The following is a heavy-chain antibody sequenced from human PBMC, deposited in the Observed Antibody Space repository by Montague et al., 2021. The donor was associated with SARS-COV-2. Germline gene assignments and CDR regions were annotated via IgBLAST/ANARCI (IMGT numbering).Heavy chain of an antibody. J-gene: IGHJ4*02. CDR1: GGSISSSHW. CDR3: ARTGYSSGWHSFDY. CDR2: IYHSGST. Sequence: SETLSLTCAVSGGSISSSHWWSWVRQPPGKGLEWIGEIYHSGSTNYNPSLKSRVTISIDKSKNQFSLKLSSVTAADTAVYYRARTGYSSGWHSFDYWGQGTLVTVSS. D-gene: IGHD6-19*01. V-gene: IGHV4-4*02.